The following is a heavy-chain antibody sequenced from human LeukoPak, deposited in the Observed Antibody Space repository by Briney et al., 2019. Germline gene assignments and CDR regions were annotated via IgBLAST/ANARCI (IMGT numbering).Heavy chain of an antibody. CDR1: RYTFTSYD. CDR3: ARGRGKKQQLVRGDY. D-gene: IGHD6-13*01. Sequence: ASVKVSCKASRYTFTSYDINWVRQATGQGLEWMGWMNPNSGNTGYAQKFQGRVTMTRNTSISTAYMELSSLRSEDTAVYYCARGRGKKQQLVRGDYWGQGTLVTVSS. CDR2: MNPNSGNT. V-gene: IGHV1-8*01. J-gene: IGHJ4*02.